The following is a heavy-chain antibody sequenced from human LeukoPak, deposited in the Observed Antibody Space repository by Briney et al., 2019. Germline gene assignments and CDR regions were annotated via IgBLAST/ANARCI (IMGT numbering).Heavy chain of an antibody. D-gene: IGHD6-19*01. CDR3: AREQWLVLTPGGDY. CDR1: GFSFGTYS. CDR2: IWYDGSNE. J-gene: IGHJ4*02. V-gene: IGHV3-33*01. Sequence: GGSLRLSCVASGFSFGTYSMHWARQVPGKGLEWVAVIWYDGSNEDYADSVKGRFTISRDNSKNTLYLQMNSLRAEDTAVYYCAREQWLVLTPGGDYWGQGTLVTVSS.